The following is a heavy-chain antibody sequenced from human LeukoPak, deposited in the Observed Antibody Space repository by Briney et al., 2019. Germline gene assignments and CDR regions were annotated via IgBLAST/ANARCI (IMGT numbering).Heavy chain of an antibody. CDR1: GFTFSSYS. Sequence: PGGSLRLSCAASGFTFSSYSMNWVRQAPGKGLEWVSSISSSSSYIYYADSVKGRFTISRDNAKNSLYLQMNSLRAGDTAVYYCARLVAGPPGNFDYWGQGTLVTVSS. J-gene: IGHJ4*02. CDR2: ISSSSSYI. D-gene: IGHD6-19*01. V-gene: IGHV3-21*01. CDR3: ARLVAGPPGNFDY.